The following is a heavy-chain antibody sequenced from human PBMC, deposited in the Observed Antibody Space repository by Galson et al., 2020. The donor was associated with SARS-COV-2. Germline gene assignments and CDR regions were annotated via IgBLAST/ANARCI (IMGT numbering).Heavy chain of an antibody. CDR1: GYSFTSYW. Sequence: KIGESPKISCKGSGYSFTSYWIGWVRQMPGKGLEWMGIIYPGDSDTRYSPSFQGQVTISADKSISTAYLQWSSLKASATAMYYCARQGRYSSSWYYYYYMDVWCKWTTVTVSS. CDR2: IYPGDSDT. V-gene: IGHV5-51*01. CDR3: ARQGRYSSSWYYYYYMDV. J-gene: IGHJ6*03. D-gene: IGHD6-13*01.